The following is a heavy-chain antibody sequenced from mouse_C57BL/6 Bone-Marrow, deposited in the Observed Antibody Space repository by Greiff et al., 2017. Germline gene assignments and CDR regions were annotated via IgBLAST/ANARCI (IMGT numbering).Heavy chain of an antibody. V-gene: IGHV5-17*01. J-gene: IGHJ3*01. CDR3: ARFYDYDEGFAY. D-gene: IGHD2-4*01. CDR2: ISSGSSTI. Sequence: EVKVVESGGGLVKPGGSLRLSCAASGFTFSDYGMHWVRQAPEKGLEWVAYISSGSSTIYYADTVKGRFTISRDNAKNTLFLQMTSLRSEDTAMYYCARFYDYDEGFAYWGQGTLVTVSA. CDR1: GFTFSDYG.